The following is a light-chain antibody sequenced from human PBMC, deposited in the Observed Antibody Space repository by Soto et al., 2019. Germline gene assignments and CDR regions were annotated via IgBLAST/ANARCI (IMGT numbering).Light chain of an antibody. CDR1: QDIRSA. V-gene: IGKV1-5*01. CDR3: QQYNSYSRT. J-gene: IGKJ1*01. CDR2: DAS. Sequence: DIQLTQSPSSLSASVGDRVTITCRASQDIRSALAWYQQKPGKAPKLLIYDASSLESGVSLRFSGSGSGTEFTLTISSLQPDDFATYYCQQYNSYSRTFGQGTKVDIK.